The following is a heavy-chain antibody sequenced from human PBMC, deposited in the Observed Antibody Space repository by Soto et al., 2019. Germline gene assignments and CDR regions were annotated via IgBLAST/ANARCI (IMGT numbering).Heavy chain of an antibody. D-gene: IGHD5-12*01. CDR3: ARHEGGYY. V-gene: IGHV4-39*01. CDR1: GGSISSYY. J-gene: IGHJ4*02. Sequence: PSETLSLTCTVSGGSISSYYWGWIRQPPGKGLEWIGSIYYSGSTYYNPSLKSRVTIFVDTSKNQFSLKLSSVTAADTAVYYCARHEGGYYWGQGTLVTVSS. CDR2: IYYSGST.